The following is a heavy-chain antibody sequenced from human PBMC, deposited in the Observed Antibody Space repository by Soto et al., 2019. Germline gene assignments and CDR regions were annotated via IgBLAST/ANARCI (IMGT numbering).Heavy chain of an antibody. CDR2: IIPIFGTA. Sequence: QVQLVQSGAEVKKPGSSVKVSCKASGGTFSSYAISWVRQAPGQGREWMGGIIPIFGTANYAQKFQGRVTLTADESTSTAYMELSSLRSEDTAVYYCARDPPPTTVADWFDPWGQGTLVTVSS. CDR1: GGTFSSYA. D-gene: IGHD4-17*01. J-gene: IGHJ5*02. CDR3: ARDPPPTTVADWFDP. V-gene: IGHV1-69*01.